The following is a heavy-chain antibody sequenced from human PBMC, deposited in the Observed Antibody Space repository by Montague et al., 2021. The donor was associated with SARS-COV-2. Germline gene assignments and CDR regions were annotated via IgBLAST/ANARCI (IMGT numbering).Heavy chain of an antibody. CDR1: GDSISSFY. Sequence: SETLSLTCTVSGDSISSFYWNWIRQPAGKGLEWIGRIYASGGTNYNPSLKSRVTMSVDTSKNQFSLKLNSVTAADTALYYCIRGLASVDSWGQGTLVTVSS. CDR3: IRGLASVDS. CDR2: IYASGGT. J-gene: IGHJ5*01. V-gene: IGHV4-4*07.